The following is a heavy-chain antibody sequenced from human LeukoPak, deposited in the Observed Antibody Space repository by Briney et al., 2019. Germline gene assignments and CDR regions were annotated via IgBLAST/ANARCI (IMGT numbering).Heavy chain of an antibody. D-gene: IGHD3-16*01. CDR2: ISGSGGST. V-gene: IGHV3-23*01. CDR1: GFTFSSYA. Sequence: GGSLRLSCAASGFTFSSYAMSWVRQAPGKGLEWVSAISGSGGSTYYADSVKGRFTISRDNSKNTPYLQMSSLRAEDTAVYYCAKGRGSWSTYPFDYWGQGTLVTVSS. J-gene: IGHJ4*02. CDR3: AKGRGSWSTYPFDY.